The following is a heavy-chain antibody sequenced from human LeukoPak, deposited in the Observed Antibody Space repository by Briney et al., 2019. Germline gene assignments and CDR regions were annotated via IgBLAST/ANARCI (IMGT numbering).Heavy chain of an antibody. V-gene: IGHV5-51*01. CDR1: GYSFTSYW. CDR2: IYPGDSDT. Sequence: GESLKISCKGSGYSFTSYWIGWVRQMPGKGLEWMGIIYPGDSDTRYSPSFQGQVTISADKSISTAYLQWSSLKASDTAMYYCARPWGYCSGGSCYSDYFDYWGQGTLVTVSS. J-gene: IGHJ4*02. D-gene: IGHD2-15*01. CDR3: ARPWGYCSGGSCYSDYFDY.